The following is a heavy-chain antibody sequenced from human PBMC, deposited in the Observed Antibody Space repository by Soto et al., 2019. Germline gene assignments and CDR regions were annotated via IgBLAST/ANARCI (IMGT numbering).Heavy chain of an antibody. CDR2: ICYSGST. CDR1: GDSLSRADYC. Sequence: QVQLQESGPGLVKPSQTLSLTCTVSGDSLSRADYCWSWIRQAPGKSLEWIGYICYSGSTYHNPSLKSRTSMSVDTSKKQVSLTLTSVTAADTAVYYCAREESGLFDYWGQGRLVTVSS. D-gene: IGHD5-12*01. V-gene: IGHV4-30-4*08. J-gene: IGHJ4*02. CDR3: AREESGLFDY.